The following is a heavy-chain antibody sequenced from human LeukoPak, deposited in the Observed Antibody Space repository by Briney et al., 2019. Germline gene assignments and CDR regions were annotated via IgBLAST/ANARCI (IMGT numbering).Heavy chain of an antibody. Sequence: PSETLSLTCTVSGGSISSGGYYWSWIRQHPGKGLEWIGYIYYSGSTYYNPSLKSRVTISVDTSKNQFSLKLSSVTAADTAVYYCARDRSPGGQGVVDIWGQGTMVTVSS. CDR2: IYYSGST. D-gene: IGHD2-15*01. CDR3: ARDRSPGGQGVVDI. V-gene: IGHV4-31*03. J-gene: IGHJ3*02. CDR1: GGSISSGGYY.